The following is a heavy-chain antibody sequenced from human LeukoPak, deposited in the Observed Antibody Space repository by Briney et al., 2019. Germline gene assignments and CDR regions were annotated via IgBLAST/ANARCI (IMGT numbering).Heavy chain of an antibody. CDR2: ISGYNGNT. J-gene: IGHJ6*02. CDR3: ARDYAYRMDV. D-gene: IGHD1-26*01. V-gene: IGHV1-18*01. CDR1: GYTFTSSG. Sequence: ASVKVSCKASGYTFTSSGISWVRQAPGQGLEWMGWISGYNGNTNYAQRLRGRVTLTTDTSTSTAYMELRSLRSDDTAAYYCARDYAYRMDVWGQGTTVTVSS.